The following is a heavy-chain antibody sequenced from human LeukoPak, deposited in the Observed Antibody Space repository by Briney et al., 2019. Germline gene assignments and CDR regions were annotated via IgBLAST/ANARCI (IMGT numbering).Heavy chain of an antibody. D-gene: IGHD4-11*01. CDR2: ISSSSSYI. Sequence: GGSLRLSCAASGFTFSSYSMNWVRQAPGKGLEWVSSISSSSSYIYYADSVKGRFTISRDNAKNSLYLQMNSLRAEDTAVYYCAKAYSNYDYYMDVWGKGTTVTVSS. CDR3: AKAYSNYDYYMDV. V-gene: IGHV3-21*04. CDR1: GFTFSSYS. J-gene: IGHJ6*03.